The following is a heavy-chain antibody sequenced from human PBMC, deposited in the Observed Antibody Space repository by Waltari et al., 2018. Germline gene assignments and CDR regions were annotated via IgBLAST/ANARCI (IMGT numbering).Heavy chain of an antibody. CDR2: IGRDGGST. CDR3: VKDGDGSNWADFDY. D-gene: IGHD7-27*01. CDR1: GFSFSDYA. J-gene: IGHJ4*02. V-gene: IGHV3-23*01. Sequence: EVQLLESGGGLVQPGESLRLSCAASGFSFSDYAMSGVRQAPGNGLGWVSSIGRDGGSTYYADSVKGRFTFSRDNSKNTLYLQMTSLRAEDTALYYCVKDGDGSNWADFDYWGQGTLVTVSS.